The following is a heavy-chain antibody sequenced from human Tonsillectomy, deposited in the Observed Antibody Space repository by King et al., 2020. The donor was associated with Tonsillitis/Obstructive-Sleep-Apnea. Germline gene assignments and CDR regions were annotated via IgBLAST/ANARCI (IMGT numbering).Heavy chain of an antibody. J-gene: IGHJ6*03. Sequence: VQLQQWGAGLLKPSETLSLTCAVYGGSFSGYYWSWIRQPPGKGLEWIGEINHSGSTNYNPSLKSRVTISVDTSKNQFSLKLSSVTAADTAVYYCARGVEEYYDLWSGSLGYYYMDVWGKGTTVTVSS. CDR1: GGSFSGYY. CDR3: ARGVEEYYDLWSGSLGYYYMDV. CDR2: INHSGST. V-gene: IGHV4-34*01. D-gene: IGHD3-3*01.